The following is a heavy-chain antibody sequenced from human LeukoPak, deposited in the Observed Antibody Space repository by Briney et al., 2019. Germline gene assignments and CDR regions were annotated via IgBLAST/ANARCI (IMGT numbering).Heavy chain of an antibody. J-gene: IGHJ4*02. CDR1: GFSFSSYA. D-gene: IGHD3-16*01. CDR3: ARGGDY. CDR2: ISGGGSST. V-gene: IGHV3-23*01. Sequence: GGSLRLSCAASGFSFSSYAMIWVRQAPGKGLEWVSGISGGGSSTYYADSVKGRFTISRDKSKNTLYLQISSLRAEDTAVYYCARGGDYWGQGTLVTVSS.